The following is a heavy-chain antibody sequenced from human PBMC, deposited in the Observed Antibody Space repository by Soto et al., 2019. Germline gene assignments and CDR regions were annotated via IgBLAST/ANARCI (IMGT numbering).Heavy chain of an antibody. J-gene: IGHJ4*02. CDR3: ARDFRPPYGVRYFDY. Sequence: GGSLRLSCAASGFTVNSNYMSWVRQAPGKGLEWVSAIYSGGSTYYADSVKGRFTISRHNSKNTLYLLMNSLRAEDTAVYYCARDFRPPYGVRYFDYWGQGTLVTVSS. CDR2: IYSGGST. CDR1: GFTVNSNY. D-gene: IGHD4-17*01. V-gene: IGHV3-53*04.